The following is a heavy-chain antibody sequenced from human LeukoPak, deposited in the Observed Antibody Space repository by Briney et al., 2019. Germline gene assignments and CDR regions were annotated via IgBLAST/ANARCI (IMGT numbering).Heavy chain of an antibody. V-gene: IGHV1-18*01. CDR1: GYTFTNYG. CDR3: ARDYYDSSGYYRGGDYFDY. CDR2: ISAYNGNT. D-gene: IGHD3-22*01. J-gene: IGHJ4*01. Sequence: ASVEVSCKASGYTFTNYGISWVRQAPGQGLEWMGWISAYNGNTNYAQKFQGRVTMTTDTSTSTAYMELRSLRSDDTAVYYCARDYYDSSGYYRGGDYFDYWGHGTLVTVSS.